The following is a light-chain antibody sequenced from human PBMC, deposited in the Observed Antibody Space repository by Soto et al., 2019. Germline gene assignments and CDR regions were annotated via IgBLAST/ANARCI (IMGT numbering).Light chain of an antibody. CDR3: QQYGSTPLT. V-gene: IGKV3-20*01. CDR1: QSVRSNY. J-gene: IGKJ4*01. CDR2: DAS. Sequence: EIVLKQSPDTLSLSPGERATHSCRASQSVRSNYLAWYQQKSGQAPRFLIYDASSRATGIPDRFSGSGSGTDFTLTISRLEPEDFAVYYCQQYGSTPLTFGGGTKVDIK.